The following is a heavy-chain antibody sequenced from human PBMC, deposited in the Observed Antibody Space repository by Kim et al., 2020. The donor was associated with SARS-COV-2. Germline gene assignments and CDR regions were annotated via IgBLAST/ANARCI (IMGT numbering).Heavy chain of an antibody. V-gene: IGHV3-33*06. Sequence: GGSLRLSCAASGFTFSSYGMHWVRQAPGKGLEWVAVIWYDGSNKYYADSVKGRFTISRDNSKNTLYLQMNSLRAEDTAVYYCAKDIVVVPAAMGYYGMDVWGQGTTVTVSS. CDR3: AKDIVVVPAAMGYYGMDV. CDR1: GFTFSSYG. D-gene: IGHD2-2*01. J-gene: IGHJ6*02. CDR2: IWYDGSNK.